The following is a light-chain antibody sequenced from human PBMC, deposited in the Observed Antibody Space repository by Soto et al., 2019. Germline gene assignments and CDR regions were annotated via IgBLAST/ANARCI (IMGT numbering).Light chain of an antibody. CDR2: DNN. CDR3: GTWDNSLSGVV. V-gene: IGLV1-51*01. CDR1: SSNIGNNY. J-gene: IGLJ2*01. Sequence: QSVLTQPPSVSAAPGQKVTISCSGSSSNIGNNYVSWYQQLPGTAPKLHIYDNNKRPSGIPDRFSGSKSGTSATLGITGLQTGDEADYYCGTWDNSLSGVVFGGRTKLTVL.